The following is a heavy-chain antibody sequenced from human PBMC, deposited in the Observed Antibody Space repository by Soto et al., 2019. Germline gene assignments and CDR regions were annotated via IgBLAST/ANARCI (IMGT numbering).Heavy chain of an antibody. J-gene: IGHJ4*02. CDR3: VSSKDGYNLIAEY. D-gene: IGHD5-12*01. Sequence: PGGSLRLSCAASGFTLSSFWMHWVRQAPGKGLAWVSRINGDGSTTSYADSVKGRFDISRDNAKNIMYLQMNSLRAEETAVYYCVSSKDGYNLIAEYWGQGTLVTVSS. CDR2: INGDGSTT. V-gene: IGHV3-74*01. CDR1: GFTLSSFW.